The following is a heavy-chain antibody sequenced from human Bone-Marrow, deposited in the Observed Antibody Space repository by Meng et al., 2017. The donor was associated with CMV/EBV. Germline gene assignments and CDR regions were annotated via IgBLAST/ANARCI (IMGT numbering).Heavy chain of an antibody. D-gene: IGHD1-26*01. CDR1: GFTFSNAW. V-gene: IGHV3-7*01. CDR3: AREDGKWELSFDY. Sequence: GGSLRLSCAASGFTFSNAWMSWVRQAPGKGLEWVANIKQDGSEKYYVDSVKGRFTISRDNAKNSLYLQMNSLRAEDTAVYYCAREDGKWELSFDYWGQGTLVTVSS. CDR2: IKQDGSEK. J-gene: IGHJ4*02.